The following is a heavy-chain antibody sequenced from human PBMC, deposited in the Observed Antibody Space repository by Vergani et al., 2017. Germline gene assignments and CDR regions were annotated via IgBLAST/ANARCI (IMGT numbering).Heavy chain of an antibody. J-gene: IGHJ4*02. CDR1: GESFSSFY. CDR3: AVRPRVNLVGGQMVTKRTFDY. D-gene: IGHD2-8*02. Sequence: QVQLQQWGAGVVKPSGTLSLTCAVFGESFSSFYWSWIRQPPGKGLEWIGEINNDGHTNYNPSLESTVTVSRDTAKNQFSLNLMSVTAADTAMYYCAVRPRVNLVGGQMVTKRTFDYWRQGSLVTVSS. CDR2: INNDGHT. V-gene: IGHV4-34*02.